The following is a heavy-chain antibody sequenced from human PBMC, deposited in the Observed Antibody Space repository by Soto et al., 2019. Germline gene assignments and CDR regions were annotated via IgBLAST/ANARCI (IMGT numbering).Heavy chain of an antibody. CDR3: ARDNRRLLQLGAFDY. J-gene: IGHJ4*02. V-gene: IGHV3-33*01. Sequence: QVQVVESGGGVVQPGRSLRLSCAASGFDFSVYGMHWVRQAPGKGLEWVAIIWYDGSKKYYADSVKGRFTISRDNSKKMLHLQMNSLRVEDTAVYYCARDNRRLLQLGAFDYWGQGTLVTVSS. CDR1: GFDFSVYG. D-gene: IGHD2-21*01. CDR2: IWYDGSKK.